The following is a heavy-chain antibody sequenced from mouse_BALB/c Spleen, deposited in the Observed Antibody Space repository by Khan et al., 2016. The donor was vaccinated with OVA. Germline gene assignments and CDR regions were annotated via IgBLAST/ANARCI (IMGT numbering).Heavy chain of an antibody. J-gene: IGHJ4*01. Sequence: EVQLQESGPGLVKPSQSLSLTCTVTGYSITSNYAWNWIRQLPGNKLEWMGYISYSGSTSYTPSLKSRISLTRDTSKNQFFLQLNSVTTEDAATYYCARGNYYGYAMDDWGQGTSVTVSS. CDR1: GYSITSNYA. V-gene: IGHV3-2*02. D-gene: IGHD1-1*01. CDR3: ARGNYYGYAMDD. CDR2: ISYSGST.